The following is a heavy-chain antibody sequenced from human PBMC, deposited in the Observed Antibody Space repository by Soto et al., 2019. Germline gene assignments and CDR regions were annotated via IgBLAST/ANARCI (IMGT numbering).Heavy chain of an antibody. V-gene: IGHV4-31*03. J-gene: IGHJ6*02. CDR1: GGSISSGGYY. D-gene: IGHD3-9*01. CDR2: IYYSGST. Sequence: SETLSLTCTVSGGSISSGGYYWSWIRQHPGKGLEWIGYIYYSGSTYYNPSLKSRVTISVDTSKNQFSLKLSSVTAADTAVYYCARDRYRYDILTGYYYYYGMDVWGQGTTVTVSS. CDR3: ARDRYRYDILTGYYYYYGMDV.